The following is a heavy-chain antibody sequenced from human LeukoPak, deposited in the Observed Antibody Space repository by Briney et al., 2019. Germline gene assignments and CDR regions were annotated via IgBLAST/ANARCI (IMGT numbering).Heavy chain of an antibody. CDR3: AKRPSDYGDYVSYFDY. D-gene: IGHD4-17*01. V-gene: IGHV3-30*18. Sequence: GGSLRLSCAASGFSFISYGLHWVRQAPGKGLEWVEVISDDGRRKDYADSVKGRFTIPRDNSKDTLYLQMNSLRAEDTAVYYCAKRPSDYGDYVSYFDYWGRGTLVTVSS. J-gene: IGHJ4*02. CDR2: ISDDGRRK. CDR1: GFSFISYG.